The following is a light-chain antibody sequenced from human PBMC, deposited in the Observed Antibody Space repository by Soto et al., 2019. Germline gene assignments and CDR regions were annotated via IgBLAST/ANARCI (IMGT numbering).Light chain of an antibody. Sequence: QSVLTQPASVSGSPGQSITVSCTGTSIDVGGYNYVSWYQQLPGKAPKLLIYEVSNRPSGVSNRFSGSKSGNTASLTISGLQAEDEADYYCCSYAGSSSFVFGTGTKVTVL. J-gene: IGLJ1*01. CDR2: EVS. V-gene: IGLV2-14*01. CDR1: SIDVGGYNY. CDR3: CSYAGSSSFV.